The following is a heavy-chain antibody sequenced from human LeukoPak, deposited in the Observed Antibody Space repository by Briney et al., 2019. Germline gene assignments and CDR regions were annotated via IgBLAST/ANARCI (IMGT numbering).Heavy chain of an antibody. CDR2: ISYSGST. J-gene: IGHJ4*02. CDR3: ARLRRFYCFDY. V-gene: IGHV4-39*01. Sequence: KPSETLSLTCTVCGGSISSSSDYWGWIRQPPGKGLEWIGSISYSGSTYYNPSLKSRVTISVDTSKNQFSLKLSSVTAADTAVYYCARLRRFYCFDYWGQGTLVTVSS. D-gene: IGHD3-3*01. CDR1: GGSISSSSDY.